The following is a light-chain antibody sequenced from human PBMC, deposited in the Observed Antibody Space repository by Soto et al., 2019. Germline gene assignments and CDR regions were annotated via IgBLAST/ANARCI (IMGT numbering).Light chain of an antibody. CDR3: QQYDYSPRT. CDR1: LSLPSRS. V-gene: IGKV3-20*01. CDR2: AAS. Sequence: EIMMTQSPGTLSLSPGDRATLSCRASLSLPSRSLAWYQQRPGQAPRVLISAASTRAADIPDRFSGSGSGTDFTLTINRLEPEDFAVYYCQQYDYSPRTFGQGTKVDIK. J-gene: IGKJ1*01.